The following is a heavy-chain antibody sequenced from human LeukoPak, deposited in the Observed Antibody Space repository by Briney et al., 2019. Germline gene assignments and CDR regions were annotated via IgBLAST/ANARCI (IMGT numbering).Heavy chain of an antibody. Sequence: SETLSLTCTVSGGSISSYYWTWIRQPPGKGLEWIGYIYYSGSTDYNPSLKSRVTISVDTSKKQFSLKLSSVTAADTAVYYCARCGYSYGGGYYYYYMDVWGKGTTVTVSS. J-gene: IGHJ6*03. D-gene: IGHD5-18*01. CDR2: IYYSGST. V-gene: IGHV4-59*01. CDR1: GGSISSYY. CDR3: ARCGYSYGGGYYYYYMDV.